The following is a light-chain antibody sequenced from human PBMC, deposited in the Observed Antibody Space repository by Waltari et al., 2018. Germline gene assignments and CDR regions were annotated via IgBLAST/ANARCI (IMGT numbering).Light chain of an antibody. CDR2: GAS. CDR1: QSVSSN. J-gene: IGKJ1*01. V-gene: IGKV3-15*01. CDR3: QQYYNWARG. Sequence: EIVMTQSPATLSVSPGERATLSCRASQSVSSNLAWYQQQPGQAPRLLIYGASTRATGIPARFSGSGSGTEFTLTISSLQSEDFAVYFCQQYYNWARGFGQGTKVEIK.